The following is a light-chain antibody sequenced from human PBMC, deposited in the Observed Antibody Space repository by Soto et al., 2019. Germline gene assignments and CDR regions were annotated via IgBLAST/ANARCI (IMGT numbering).Light chain of an antibody. J-gene: IGKJ1*01. V-gene: IGKV3-15*01. Sequence: EIVMTQSPATLSVSPGERATLSCRASQSVSSNLAWYQQKPGQAPRLFIYGASTRATGIPARFSGSGSGTEFPLTISSLQSEDFAVYYCQQYNNWPPWTFGQGTKVEIK. CDR3: QQYNNWPPWT. CDR1: QSVSSN. CDR2: GAS.